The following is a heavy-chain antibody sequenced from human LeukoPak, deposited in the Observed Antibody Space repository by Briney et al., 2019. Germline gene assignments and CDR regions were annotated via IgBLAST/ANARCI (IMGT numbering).Heavy chain of an antibody. CDR2: IYYTGNT. D-gene: IGHD6-19*01. J-gene: IGHJ4*02. CDR3: ARQYGSGRSGFDH. V-gene: IGHV4-39*01. Sequence: SETLSLTCTVSGGSISSTSYFWGWIRQPPGKGLEWIGTIYYTGNTYYSPSLKSRVTISVDTSKNQFSLKLTSVTAADTAVYFCARQYGSGRSGFDHWGQRTLVTFSS. CDR1: GGSISSTSYF.